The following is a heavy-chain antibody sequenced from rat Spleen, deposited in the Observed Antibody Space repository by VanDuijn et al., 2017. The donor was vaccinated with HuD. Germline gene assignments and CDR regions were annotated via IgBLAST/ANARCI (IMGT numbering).Heavy chain of an antibody. Sequence: QVQLKESGPGLVQPSQTLSLTCTVSGFSLTSNSISWVRQPPGKGLEWMGAIWGGGNTDYNSALKSRLSISRETSKSKVFLKMNSRQTEHTAIYFCTRFSFNPYLMDAWCQGASVTVSS. V-gene: IGHV2-1*01. CDR3: TRFSFNPYLMDA. D-gene: IGHD3-4*01. J-gene: IGHJ4*01. CDR2: IWGGGNT. CDR1: GFSLTSNS.